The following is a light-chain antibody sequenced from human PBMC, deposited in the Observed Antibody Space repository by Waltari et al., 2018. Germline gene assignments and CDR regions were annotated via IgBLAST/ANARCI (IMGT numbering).Light chain of an antibody. V-gene: IGLV2-23*01. CDR2: EGT. J-gene: IGLJ2*01. CDR3: SSYARSDNSVL. CDR1: TSAVGGYNL. Sequence: QPALTQPASVSGSPGQSITISCPGSTSAVGGYNLVSFYRQFPNKAPHLIIYEGTRRPSGVSSRFSASKSGNTASLTISGLQAEDEALYFCSSYARSDNSVLFGGGTQLSVL.